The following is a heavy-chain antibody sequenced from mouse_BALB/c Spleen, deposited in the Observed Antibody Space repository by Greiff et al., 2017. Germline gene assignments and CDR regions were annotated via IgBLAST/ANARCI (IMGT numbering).Heavy chain of an antibody. V-gene: IGHV3-2*02. D-gene: IGHD3-1*01. CDR3: ARSGEGDWYFDV. CDR1: GYSITSDYA. J-gene: IGHJ1*01. CDR2: ISYSGST. Sequence: QLQQSGPGLVKPSQSLSLTCTVTGYSITSDYAWNWIRQFPGNKLEWMGYISYSGSTSYNPSLKSRISITRDTSKNQFFLQLNSVTTEDTATYYCARSGEGDWYFDVWGAGTTVTVSS.